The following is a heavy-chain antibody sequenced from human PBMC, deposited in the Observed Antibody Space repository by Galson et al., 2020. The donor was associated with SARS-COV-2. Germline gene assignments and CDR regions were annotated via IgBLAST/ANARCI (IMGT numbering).Heavy chain of an antibody. CDR3: ARRKPGMGALREGYYVDY. D-gene: IGHD6-13*01. CDR2: IDWDDDK. V-gene: IGHV2-70*11. J-gene: IGHJ4*02. Sequence: ESGPTLVKPTQTLTLTCTISGSSITSSGMCVSWIRQPPGKALEWLARIDWDDDKYYSKSLKTRLTISKDTSKNQVFLTLTYMDPADTATYYCARRKPGMGALREGYYVDYWGQGSLFAVSS. CDR1: GSSITSSGMC.